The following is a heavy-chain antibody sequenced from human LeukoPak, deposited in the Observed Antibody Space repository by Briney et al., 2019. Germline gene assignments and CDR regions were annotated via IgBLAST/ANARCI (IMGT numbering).Heavy chain of an antibody. J-gene: IGHJ4*02. CDR2: IYHSGST. Sequence: SETLSLTCTVSGYSISSGYFWGWIRQPPGKGLEWIGSIYHSGSTYYNPSLKSRITISVDTSKNQFSLKLSSVTAADTAVYFCARAIAARRRVGWDYFDYWGQGTLVTVSS. CDR1: GYSISSGYF. V-gene: IGHV4-38-2*02. CDR3: ARAIAARRRVGWDYFDY. D-gene: IGHD6-6*01.